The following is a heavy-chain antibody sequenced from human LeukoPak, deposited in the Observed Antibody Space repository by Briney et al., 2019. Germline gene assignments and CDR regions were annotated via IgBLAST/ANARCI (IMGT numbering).Heavy chain of an antibody. V-gene: IGHV1-18*01. J-gene: IGHJ5*02. CDR2: ISAYNGNT. Sequence: GASVKVSCKASGYTFTSYGISWVRQAPGQGLEWMGWISAYNGNTNYAQKLQGRVTMTTDTSTSTAYMEPRSLRSGDTAVYYCARVPTFLVPAAINWFDPWGQGTLVTVSS. CDR3: ARVPTFLVPAAINWFDP. D-gene: IGHD2-2*01. CDR1: GYTFTSYG.